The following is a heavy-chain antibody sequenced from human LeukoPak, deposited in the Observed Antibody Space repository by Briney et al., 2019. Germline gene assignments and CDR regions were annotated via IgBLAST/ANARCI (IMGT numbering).Heavy chain of an antibody. D-gene: IGHD1-14*01. J-gene: IGHJ4*02. CDR1: GFTVITND. CDR3: ARGVEPLAANTLAY. CDR2: LYSDGNT. V-gene: IGHV3-53*01. Sequence: GGSLRLSCAASGFTVITNDMTWVRQAPGKGLEWVSVLYSDGNTKYADSVQGRFTISRDNSKNTLYLEMNTLSPDDTAVYYCARGVEPLAANTLAYWGQGTLVTVSS.